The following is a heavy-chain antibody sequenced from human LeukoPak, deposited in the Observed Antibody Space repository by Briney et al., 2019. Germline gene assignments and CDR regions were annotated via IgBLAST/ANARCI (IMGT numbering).Heavy chain of an antibody. J-gene: IGHJ3*01. CDR1: GGTFSSYT. CDR3: ARVGGSRDGFDAFDV. V-gene: IGHV1-69*02. Sequence: SVKVSCKASGGTFSSYTISWVRQAPGQGLEWMGRIIPILGIANYAQKFQGRVTITADKSTSTAYMELSSLRSEDTAVYYCARVGGSRDGFDAFDVWGQGTMVTVS. CDR2: IIPILGIA. D-gene: IGHD5-24*01.